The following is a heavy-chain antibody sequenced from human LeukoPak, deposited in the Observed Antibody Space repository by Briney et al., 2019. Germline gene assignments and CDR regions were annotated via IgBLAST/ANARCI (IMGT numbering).Heavy chain of an antibody. Sequence: SETLSLTCAVYGGSFSGYYWSWIRQPPGKGLEWIGEINHSGSTNYNPSLKSRVTISVDTSKNQFSLKLNSVTAADTAVYFCARRAYSAAYWKHFDYWGQGILVTVSS. CDR2: INHSGST. J-gene: IGHJ4*02. CDR3: ARRAYSAAYWKHFDY. CDR1: GGSFSGYY. V-gene: IGHV4-34*01. D-gene: IGHD1-1*01.